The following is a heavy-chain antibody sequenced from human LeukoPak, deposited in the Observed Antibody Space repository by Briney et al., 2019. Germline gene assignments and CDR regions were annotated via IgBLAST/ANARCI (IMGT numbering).Heavy chain of an antibody. Sequence: GGSLRLSCAASGFTFTTYAMSWGRQAPGTGLEWVSGISGSGGSTYYADSVKGRFTISRDNSKNTLYLQMNSLRAEDTAVYYCATANYYDSSGYVYFQHWGQGTLLTVSS. V-gene: IGHV3-23*01. CDR1: GFTFTTYA. J-gene: IGHJ1*01. D-gene: IGHD3-22*01. CDR2: ISGSGGST. CDR3: ATANYYDSSGYVYFQH.